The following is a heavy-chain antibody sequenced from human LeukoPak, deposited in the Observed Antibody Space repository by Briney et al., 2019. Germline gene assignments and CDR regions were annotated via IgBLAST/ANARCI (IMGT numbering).Heavy chain of an antibody. CDR1: GGTFSSYA. CDR3: ARCSLRSPGEYCSGGSCYSPGYYYYYMDV. Sequence: SVKVSCKASGGTFSSYAISWVRQAPGQGLEWMGGIIPIFGSANYAQTFQGRVTITTDESTSTAYMELSSLRSEDTAVYYCARCSLRSPGEYCSGGSCYSPGYYYYYMDVWGKGTTVTVSS. V-gene: IGHV1-69*05. D-gene: IGHD2-15*01. J-gene: IGHJ6*03. CDR2: IIPIFGSA.